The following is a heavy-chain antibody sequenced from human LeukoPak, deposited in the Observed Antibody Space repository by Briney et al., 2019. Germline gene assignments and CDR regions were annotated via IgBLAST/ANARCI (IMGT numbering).Heavy chain of an antibody. D-gene: IGHD3-10*01. V-gene: IGHV1-2*02. CDR3: ARRGLFLGDLHLDY. J-gene: IGHJ4*02. CDR1: GYTFTVYY. CDR2: INTQTGDT. Sequence: ASVKVSCKASGYTFTVYYMHWVRQAPGQGLEWMGWINTQTGDTNYAQKFQGRVTLTRDTSINTAFMDLSRLGSDDTAVYYCARRGLFLGDLHLDYWGQGTLVTVSS.